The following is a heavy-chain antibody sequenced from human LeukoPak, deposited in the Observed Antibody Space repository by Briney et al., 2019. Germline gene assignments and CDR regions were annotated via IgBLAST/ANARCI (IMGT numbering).Heavy chain of an antibody. CDR1: GGTFSSYA. CDR3: ARARPPYYDSSAVSYPFDY. V-gene: IGHV1-46*01. J-gene: IGHJ4*02. Sequence: ASVKVSCKASGGTFSSYAISWVRQAPGQGLEWMGVINPSGGSTSYAQKFQGRVTMTRDTSTSTVYMELSSLRSEDTAVYYCARARPPYYDSSAVSYPFDYWGQGTLVTVSS. D-gene: IGHD3-22*01. CDR2: INPSGGST.